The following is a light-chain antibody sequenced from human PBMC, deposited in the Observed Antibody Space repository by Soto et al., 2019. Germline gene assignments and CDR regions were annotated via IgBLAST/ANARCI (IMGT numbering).Light chain of an antibody. Sequence: AIRMTQSPPSMSASTGDGVNITCRASEDIHIYLAWYQQKPGGAPKVLISGASTLQSGVPSRFSGSGSGTEFALTIRSLQAEDFAPYYCHQYYSYPYTFDQGTKLEIK. J-gene: IGKJ2*01. V-gene: IGKV1-8*01. CDR2: GAS. CDR1: EDIHIY. CDR3: HQYYSYPYT.